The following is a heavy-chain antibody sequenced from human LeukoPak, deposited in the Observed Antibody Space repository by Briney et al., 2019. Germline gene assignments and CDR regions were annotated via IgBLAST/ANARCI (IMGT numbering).Heavy chain of an antibody. D-gene: IGHD1-1*01. CDR3: VRAWSY. Sequence: SETLSLTCTVSGYSISSGYYWAWIRQPPGKGLESIGAMSHTGDTYYNPSLKSRVTMPVDMSKNQFSLRLTSVTAADTAVYYCVRAWSYWGQGTLVTVSS. J-gene: IGHJ4*02. CDR1: GYSISSGYY. CDR2: MSHTGDT. V-gene: IGHV4-38-2*02.